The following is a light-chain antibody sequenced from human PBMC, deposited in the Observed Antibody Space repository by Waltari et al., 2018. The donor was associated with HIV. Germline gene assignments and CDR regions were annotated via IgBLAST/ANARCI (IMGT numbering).Light chain of an antibody. J-gene: IGKJ3*01. CDR3: QQYNYLFT. CDR2: GAS. V-gene: IGKV3-15*01. Sequence: EIVMTQSPATLSVSPGERATLSCRASQSVSSNLAWYQQNPGQAPRLLIYGASTRATGIPVRFSGSGSGTEFTLTISSLQSEDFAVYYCQQYNYLFTFGPGTKVDIK. CDR1: QSVSSN.